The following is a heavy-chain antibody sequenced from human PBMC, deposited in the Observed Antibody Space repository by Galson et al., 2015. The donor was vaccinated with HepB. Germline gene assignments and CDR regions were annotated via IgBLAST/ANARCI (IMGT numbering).Heavy chain of an antibody. V-gene: IGHV3-33*08. Sequence: SLRLSCAASGFTFSSYGMHRVRQAPGKGLEWVAVIWYDGSNKYYADSVKGRFTISRDNSKNTLYLQMNSLRAEDTAVYYCARGGVARYCSSTSCPYYGMDVWGQGTTVTVSS. CDR1: GFTFSSYG. J-gene: IGHJ6*02. CDR3: ARGGVARYCSSTSCPYYGMDV. D-gene: IGHD2-2*01. CDR2: IWYDGSNK.